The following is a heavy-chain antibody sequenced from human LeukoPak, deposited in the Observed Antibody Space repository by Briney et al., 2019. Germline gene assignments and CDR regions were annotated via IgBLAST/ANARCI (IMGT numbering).Heavy chain of an antibody. V-gene: IGHV3-21*01. J-gene: IGHJ5*02. Sequence: PGGSLRLSCAASGFTFSSYSMNWVRQAPGKGLEWVSSISSSSSYIYYADSVKGRFTVSRDNAKNSLYLQMNSLRAEDTAVYYCARDGDDILTGYHNWFDPWGQGTLVTVSS. CDR3: ARDGDDILTGYHNWFDP. CDR2: ISSSSSYI. CDR1: GFTFSSYS. D-gene: IGHD3-9*01.